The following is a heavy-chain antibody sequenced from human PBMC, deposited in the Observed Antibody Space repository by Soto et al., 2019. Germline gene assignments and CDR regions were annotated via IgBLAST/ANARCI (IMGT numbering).Heavy chain of an antibody. CDR1: GGTFSSYA. CDR3: ARERVKELLQFDY. J-gene: IGHJ4*02. Sequence: VQLVQCGAEVKKPGSSVKVSCKASGGTFSSYAISWVRQAPGQGLEWMGGIIPIFGPANYAQKFQGRVTITADESTSTAYMELSSLRSEDTAVCYCARERVKELLQFDYWGQGTLVTVSS. D-gene: IGHD1-26*01. V-gene: IGHV1-69*12. CDR2: IIPIFGPA.